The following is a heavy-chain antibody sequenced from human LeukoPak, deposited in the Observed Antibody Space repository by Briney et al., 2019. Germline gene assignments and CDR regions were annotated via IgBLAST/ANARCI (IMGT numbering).Heavy chain of an antibody. J-gene: IGHJ6*02. V-gene: IGHV4-61*01. CDR1: GDSVRSDSSH. Sequence: SETLSLTCTVSGDSVRSDSSHWSWIRQPPGKGLEWIGYIHYNGNTNYNPSLKSRVTISLDKSKNQFSPELSSVTAADTAVYYCARNRGWYATDVWGQGTTVTVSS. D-gene: IGHD3-10*01. CDR3: ARNRGWYATDV. CDR2: IHYNGNT.